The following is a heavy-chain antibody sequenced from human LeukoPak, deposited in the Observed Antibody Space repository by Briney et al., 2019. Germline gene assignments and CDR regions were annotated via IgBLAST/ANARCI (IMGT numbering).Heavy chain of an antibody. CDR2: INYSGST. Sequence: SETLSLTCTVSGGSIGTYFWSWIRQAPGKGLEWIGYINYSGSTNYNPSLKSRVTILVDTSKSQFSLKLSSVTAADTAVYYCARGDSSGWYYFDYWGQGTPVTVSS. J-gene: IGHJ4*02. CDR3: ARGDSSGWYYFDY. D-gene: IGHD6-19*01. CDR1: GGSIGTYF. V-gene: IGHV4-59*01.